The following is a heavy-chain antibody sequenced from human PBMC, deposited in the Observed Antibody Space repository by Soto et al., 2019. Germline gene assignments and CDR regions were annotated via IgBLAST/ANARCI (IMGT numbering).Heavy chain of an antibody. V-gene: IGHV1-69*02. CDR1: GGTFSSYS. CDR2: IIPIVDIT. D-gene: IGHD6-19*01. J-gene: IGHJ4*02. Sequence: QVQLVQSGAEVKGPGSSVKVSCKASGGTFSSYSISWVRQAPGQGLEWMGRIIPIVDITTYAQKLEGRVTITADKSTSTAYMELSSLRSEDTAVYYCARVTAVAGNYFDYWGQGTRVTVSS. CDR3: ARVTAVAGNYFDY.